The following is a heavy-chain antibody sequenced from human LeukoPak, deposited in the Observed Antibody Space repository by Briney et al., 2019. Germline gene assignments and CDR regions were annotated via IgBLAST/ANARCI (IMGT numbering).Heavy chain of an antibody. D-gene: IGHD3-10*01. CDR1: GFTFSSYW. V-gene: IGHV3-7*01. J-gene: IGHJ4*02. CDR3: AKDRGSGTYFDY. CDR2: IKQDGSNK. Sequence: SLRLSCAASGFTFSSYWMSWVRQAPGKGLEWVANIKQDGSNKYYADSVKGGFTISRDNSKNTLYLQMNSLRAEDTAVYYCAKDRGSGTYFDYWGQGTLVTVSS.